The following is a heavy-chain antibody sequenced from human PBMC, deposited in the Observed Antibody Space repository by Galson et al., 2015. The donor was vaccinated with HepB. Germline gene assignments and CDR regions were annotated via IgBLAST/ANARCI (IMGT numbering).Heavy chain of an antibody. CDR2: IKSDGSEK. CDR3: TRDPAAGPRYYYGMDV. V-gene: IGHV3-7*01. CDR1: GFTFGSYW. Sequence: SLRLSFAASGFTFGSYWMSWVRQTPEKGLEWVANIKSDGSEKYYVDSVKGRFTISRDNAKNSLYLQMNSLRAEDTAAYHCTRDPAAGPRYYYGMDVWGQGTTVTVSS. J-gene: IGHJ6*02. D-gene: IGHD6-13*01.